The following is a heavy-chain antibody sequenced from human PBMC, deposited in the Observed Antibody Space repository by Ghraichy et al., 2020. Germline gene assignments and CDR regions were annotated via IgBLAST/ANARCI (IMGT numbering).Heavy chain of an antibody. Sequence: GGSLRLSCAASGFTFNAYALHWVRQAPGKGLEWVALISYDGRNKYYADFVKGRFTISRDNSKSTLYLQMRSLRSEDTAVYYCGRANDDSSGPTHWGQGTLVTVSS. CDR2: ISYDGRNK. V-gene: IGHV3-30*04. D-gene: IGHD6-19*01. CDR3: GRANDDSSGPTH. CDR1: GFTFNAYA. J-gene: IGHJ4*02.